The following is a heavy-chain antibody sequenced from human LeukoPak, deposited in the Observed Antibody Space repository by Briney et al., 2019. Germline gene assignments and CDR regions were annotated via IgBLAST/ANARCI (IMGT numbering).Heavy chain of an antibody. CDR2: INPNSGGT. V-gene: IGHV1-2*02. Sequence: GASVKVSCKASGYTFTGYYMHWVRQAPGQGLEWMGWINPNSGGTNYAQKFQGRVTMTRDTSSSTAYMKLSRVRSDDTAVYYCARRYCSGGSCYFWDYWGQGTLVTVSS. CDR3: ARRYCSGGSCYFWDY. J-gene: IGHJ4*02. CDR1: GYTFTGYY. D-gene: IGHD2-15*01.